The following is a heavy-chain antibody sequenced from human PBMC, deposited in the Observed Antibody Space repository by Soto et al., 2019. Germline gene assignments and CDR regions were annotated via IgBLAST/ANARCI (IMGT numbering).Heavy chain of an antibody. V-gene: IGHV4-30-4*01. CDR3: AREGYYYDSSGLGFDY. J-gene: IGHJ4*02. CDR2: IYSSGST. CDR1: GGSISSGNYY. D-gene: IGHD3-22*01. Sequence: SETLSLTCTVSGGSISSGNYYWSWIRQSPGKGLEWIGYIYSSGSTYYNPSLRSRVSMSVDTSKNQFSLKLSSVTAAETAVYYCAREGYYYDSSGLGFDYWGQGTLVTVSS.